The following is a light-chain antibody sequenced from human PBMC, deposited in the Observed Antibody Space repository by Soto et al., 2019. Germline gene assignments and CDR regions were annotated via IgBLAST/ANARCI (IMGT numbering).Light chain of an antibody. V-gene: IGKV3-20*01. CDR3: QQYGSSSLT. J-gene: IGKJ4*01. CDR2: GAS. CDR1: QSVSSSH. Sequence: ETVLTQSPGTLSLSPGERATLSCRASQSVSSSHLAWYQQKPGQAPRLLIYGASSRATGIPDRFSGSGSGTDFTLTISRLEPEDFAVYYCQQYGSSSLTFGGGTKVEIK.